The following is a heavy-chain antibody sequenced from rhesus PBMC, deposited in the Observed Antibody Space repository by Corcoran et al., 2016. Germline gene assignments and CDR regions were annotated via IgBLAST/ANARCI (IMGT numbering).Heavy chain of an antibody. D-gene: IGHD6-31*01. J-gene: IGHJ4*01. CDR2: INPYNGNT. CDR1: GYTFTDYY. Sequence: VQLVPSGAEVKKPGSSVKVSCKASGYTFTDYYVHWVRQAPRPGLELMGWINPYNGNTKYEQRFQGRVTMTRDTSTSTAYMELISLTSEDTADYYCARGDGTGYYYFDSWGRGVLVTVSS. V-gene: IGHV1S2*01. CDR3: ARGDGTGYYYFDS.